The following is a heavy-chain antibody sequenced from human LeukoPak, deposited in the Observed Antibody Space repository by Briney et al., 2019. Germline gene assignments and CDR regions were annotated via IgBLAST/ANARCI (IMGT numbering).Heavy chain of an antibody. V-gene: IGHV4-34*01. J-gene: IGHJ4*02. CDR2: INHSGST. D-gene: IGHD5-18*01. Sequence: PSETLSLTCAVYGGSFSGYYWSWIRQPPGKGLEWIGEINHSGSTNYNPSLKSRVTISVDTSKNQFSLKLSSVTAADTAVYYCARSRRGGYSYDSFDYWGQGTLVTVSS. CDR3: ARSRRGGYSYDSFDY. CDR1: GGSFSGYY.